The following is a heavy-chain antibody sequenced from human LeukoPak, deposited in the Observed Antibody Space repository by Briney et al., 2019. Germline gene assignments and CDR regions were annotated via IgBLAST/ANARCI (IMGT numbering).Heavy chain of an antibody. CDR1: GGTFSSYA. D-gene: IGHD6-19*01. CDR2: IIPIFGTA. CDR3: ARDRDRWGSGSYNWFDP. Sequence: SVKVSCKASGGTFSSYAISWVRQAPGQGLEWMGGIIPIFGTANYAQKFQGRVTITADESASTAYVELSSLRSEDTAVYFCARDRDRWGSGSYNWFDPWGQGTLVTVSS. V-gene: IGHV1-69*13. J-gene: IGHJ5*02.